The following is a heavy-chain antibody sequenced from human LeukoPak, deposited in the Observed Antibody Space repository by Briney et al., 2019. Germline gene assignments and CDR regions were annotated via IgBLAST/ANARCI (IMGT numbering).Heavy chain of an antibody. Sequence: SVKVSCRASGFTFTSYAISWVRQAPGQGLEWMGGIIPIFGTANYAQKFQGRVTITADESTSTAYMELSSLRSEDTAVYYCARPVRCSGGSCYSSSSPNLYYYYGMDVWGQGTTVTVSS. V-gene: IGHV1-69*13. J-gene: IGHJ6*02. CDR2: IIPIFGTA. D-gene: IGHD2-15*01. CDR3: ARPVRCSGGSCYSSSSPNLYYYYGMDV. CDR1: GFTFTSYA.